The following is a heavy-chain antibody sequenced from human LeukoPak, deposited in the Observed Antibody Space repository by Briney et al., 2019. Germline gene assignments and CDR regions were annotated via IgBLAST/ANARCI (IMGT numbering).Heavy chain of an antibody. CDR1: GDALTELS. Sequence: ASVKVSCKVSGDALTELSMNWVRQAPGKGLEWMGGFDPEDGERIYEQKFQGRVTMTEDTSTDTAYMELSSLISEDTAMHFCATGNWVGSDWSDAFDIWGQGTMVTVSS. CDR2: FDPEDGER. D-gene: IGHD6-19*01. CDR3: ATGNWVGSDWSDAFDI. J-gene: IGHJ3*02. V-gene: IGHV1-24*01.